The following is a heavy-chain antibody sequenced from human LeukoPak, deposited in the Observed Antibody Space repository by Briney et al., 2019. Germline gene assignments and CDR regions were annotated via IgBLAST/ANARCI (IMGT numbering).Heavy chain of an antibody. CDR3: AKCDTSCSAMVKDYYYDYYMDV. V-gene: IGHV3-23*01. D-gene: IGHD3-10*02. CDR2: ITGSGGTT. Sequence: GGSLRLSCAASGFTFNIYAMISVRQAPGKGLEWVSGITGSGGTTYFADSVKGRFTISRDNSKNTVYLQMNSLRAEDTADYYCAKCDTSCSAMVKDYYYDYYMDVWGKGTTVTVSS. J-gene: IGHJ6*03. CDR1: GFTFNIYA.